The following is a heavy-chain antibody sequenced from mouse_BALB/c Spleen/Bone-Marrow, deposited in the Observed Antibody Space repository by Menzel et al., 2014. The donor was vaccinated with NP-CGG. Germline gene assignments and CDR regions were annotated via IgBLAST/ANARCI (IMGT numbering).Heavy chain of an antibody. V-gene: IGHV1-69*02. Sequence: VQLQQSGAELVRPGASVKLSCKASGCTFTSYWINWVKQRPGQGLEWIGNIFPSETYTNYNQKFKDKATLTVDKSSGTAYMQLSSPTSEDSAVYYCTRDNWDYWGQGTTLTVSS. J-gene: IGHJ2*01. CDR3: TRDNWDY. D-gene: IGHD4-1*01. CDR2: IFPSETYT. CDR1: GCTFTSYW.